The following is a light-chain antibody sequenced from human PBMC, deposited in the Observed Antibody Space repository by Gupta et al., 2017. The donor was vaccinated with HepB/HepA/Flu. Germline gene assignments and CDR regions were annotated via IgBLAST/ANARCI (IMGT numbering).Light chain of an antibody. Sequence: DIQMTQSPSSLSASVGDRVTITCQASQDISNYLNWYQQKPGKAPKLLIYDAANLETVGPSRGSGRGSGTDCTFTIRSLQPEDSATEDGQQYDKPTCTFGPGTKVDIK. CDR1: QDISNY. V-gene: IGKV1-33*01. CDR3: QQYDKPTCT. J-gene: IGKJ3*01. CDR2: DAA.